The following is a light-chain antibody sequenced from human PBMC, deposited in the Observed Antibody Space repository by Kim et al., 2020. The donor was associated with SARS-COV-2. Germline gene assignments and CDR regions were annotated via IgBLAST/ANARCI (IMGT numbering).Light chain of an antibody. Sequence: APGQTATSACGGDNLRRQSVHWYQQMPGQAPVVVIEYDSDRPSGIPERISGSKSGNTATLTITSVEAGDEADFYCQVWDDDSDHWVFGGGTKLAVL. CDR3: QVWDDDSDHWV. CDR1: NLRRQS. J-gene: IGLJ3*02. CDR2: YDS. V-gene: IGLV3-21*04.